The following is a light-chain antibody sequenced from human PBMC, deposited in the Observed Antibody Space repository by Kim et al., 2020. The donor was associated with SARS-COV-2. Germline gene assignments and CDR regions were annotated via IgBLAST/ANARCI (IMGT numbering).Light chain of an antibody. CDR1: QSVNGRF. J-gene: IGKJ1*01. CDR2: GES. CDR3: QQYDSSVWT. V-gene: IGKV3-20*01. Sequence: SPGEGATLSCRASQSVNGRFLALYQQKPGQAPRLHIYGESTRATGIPDRFSVSGSVTDFTLTISRLEPEDFAMYYCQQYDSSVWTFGQGTKVDIK.